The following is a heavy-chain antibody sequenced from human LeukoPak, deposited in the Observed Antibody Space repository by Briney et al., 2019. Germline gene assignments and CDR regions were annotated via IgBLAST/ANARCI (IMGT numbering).Heavy chain of an antibody. CDR2: INPDSGGT. D-gene: IGHD2-2*01. CDR1: GYTSTDCY. V-gene: IGHV1-2*02. Sequence: EASVKVSCKASGYTSTDCYMHWVRQAPGQGLEWMGWINPDSGGTNYAQKFQGRVTMTRDTSVSTAYMDLSSLRSDDTAVYYCARRYCSSTTCYVDYWGQGTLVTVSS. CDR3: ARRYCSSTTCYVDY. J-gene: IGHJ4*02.